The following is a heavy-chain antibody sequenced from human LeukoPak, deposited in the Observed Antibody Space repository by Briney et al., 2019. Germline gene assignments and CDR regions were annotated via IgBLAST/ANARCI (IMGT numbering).Heavy chain of an antibody. Sequence: SETLSLSCTVSGGSISTYYWSWIRQPPGKGLEWIGYIYYGGSTNYNPSLKSRVTISVDTSKNQFSLKLSSVTAADTAMYYCARDGRIAVAGFYYYYGMDVWGQGTTVTVSS. D-gene: IGHD6-19*01. J-gene: IGHJ6*02. V-gene: IGHV4-59*01. CDR3: ARDGRIAVAGFYYYYGMDV. CDR1: GGSISTYY. CDR2: IYYGGST.